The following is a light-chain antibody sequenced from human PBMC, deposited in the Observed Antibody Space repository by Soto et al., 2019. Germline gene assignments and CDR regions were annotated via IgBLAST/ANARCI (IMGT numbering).Light chain of an antibody. J-gene: IGLJ1*01. CDR3: TSYSSDSIYV. CDR1: STDVGRYNY. CDR2: DVS. V-gene: IGLV2-14*01. Sequence: QSALTQPASVSGSPGQSITISCTGTSTDVGRYNYVSWYQQHPGKAPKLMVYDVSNRPSWVSNRFSGSKSGITASLTISGLQAEFEADYYCTSYSSDSIYVFGTGNKVTDL.